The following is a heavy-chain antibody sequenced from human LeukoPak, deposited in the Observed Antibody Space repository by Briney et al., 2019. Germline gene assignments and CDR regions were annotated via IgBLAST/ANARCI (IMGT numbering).Heavy chain of an antibody. V-gene: IGHV3-7*01. Sequence: SPSRPATGFTISGYWKNLVRQAPGKRQERVASVNEGGSERYYVDSVRGRFTISRDNAKNSLYLQMNSLRAEDTAVYYCARALGDDPIDHWGQGTLVTVSS. CDR1: GFTISGYW. CDR2: VNEGGSER. CDR3: ARALGDDPIDH. D-gene: IGHD3-16*01. J-gene: IGHJ4*02.